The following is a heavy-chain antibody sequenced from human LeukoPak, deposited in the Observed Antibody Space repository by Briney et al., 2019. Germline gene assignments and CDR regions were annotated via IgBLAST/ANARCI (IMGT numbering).Heavy chain of an antibody. CDR2: VWSDGSAQ. CDR3: ARRLTGTNALDI. Sequence: GGSLRLSCAASGFTFKTFGMHWVRQAPGKGLEWVAVVWSDGSAQYYADSVRGRFTISRDNSKNTLYLQMSSLRAEDTAVYYCARRLTGTNALDIWGQGTMVTVSS. V-gene: IGHV3-33*01. D-gene: IGHD1-7*01. CDR1: GFTFKTFG. J-gene: IGHJ3*02.